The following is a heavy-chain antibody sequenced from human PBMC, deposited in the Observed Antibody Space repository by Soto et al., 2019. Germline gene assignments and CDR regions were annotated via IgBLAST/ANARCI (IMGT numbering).Heavy chain of an antibody. J-gene: IGHJ5*02. V-gene: IGHV1-18*01. CDR3: ARVTGNWLDP. CDR2: ISTYNGNS. CDR1: GYTFVSSG. Sequence: ASVKVSCKASGYTFVSSGISWARQAPGQGLEWMGWISTYNGNSNYAQKFQGRLTMTTDTSTSTAYMELRSLRSDDTAIYYCARVTGNWLDPWGQGTLVTVSS.